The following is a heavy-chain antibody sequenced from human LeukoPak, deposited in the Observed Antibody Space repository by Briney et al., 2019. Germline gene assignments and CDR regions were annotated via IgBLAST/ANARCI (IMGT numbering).Heavy chain of an antibody. V-gene: IGHV4-39*01. J-gene: IGHJ5*02. CDR2: IYYSGST. D-gene: IGHD5-18*01. Sequence: PSETLSLTCTVSGGSISSSSYYWGWIRQPPGKGLEWIGSIYYSGSTYYNPSLKSRVTISVDTSKNQFSLKLSSVTAADTAVYYCARHHSGYGSPWFDPWGQGTLVTVSS. CDR3: ARHHSGYGSPWFDP. CDR1: GGSISSSSYY.